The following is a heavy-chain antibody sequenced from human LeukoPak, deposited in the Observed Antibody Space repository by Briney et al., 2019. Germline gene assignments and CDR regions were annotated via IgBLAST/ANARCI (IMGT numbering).Heavy chain of an antibody. CDR1: GFTFSDYY. CDR3: VRGSYGAYDY. J-gene: IGHJ4*02. D-gene: IGHD4-17*01. V-gene: IGHV3-11*06. CDR2: ISSDSSYI. Sequence: PGGSLRLSCAASGFTFSDYYMSWIRQAPGKGLEWVSSISSDSSYIYYADAVHGRFTVSRDNAKYSLYLQMNSLRAEDTAVYYCVRGSYGAYDYWGQGSLVTVSS.